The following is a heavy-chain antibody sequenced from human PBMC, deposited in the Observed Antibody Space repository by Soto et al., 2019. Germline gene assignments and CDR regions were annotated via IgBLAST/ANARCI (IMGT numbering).Heavy chain of an antibody. CDR1: GFTFSSYS. D-gene: IGHD3-16*02. CDR3: ARDRDYVWGSYRSYGMDV. J-gene: IGHJ6*02. CDR2: ISSSSSTI. V-gene: IGHV3-48*01. Sequence: EVQLVESGGGLVQPGGSLRLSCAASGFTFSSYSMNWVRQAPGKGLEWVSYISSSSSTIYYADSVKGRFTISRDNAKNSLYLQMNSLRAEDTAVYYCARDRDYVWGSYRSYGMDVWGQGTTVTVSS.